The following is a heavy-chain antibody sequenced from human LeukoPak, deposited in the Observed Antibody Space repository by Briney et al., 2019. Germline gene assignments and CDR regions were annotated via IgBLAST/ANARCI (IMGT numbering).Heavy chain of an antibody. J-gene: IGHJ4*02. Sequence: SETLSLTCAVPGESFSGHYWSWIRQTPGKGLEWIGEVNHSGSTNYNPSLKSRVTISIDTSKNQFSLKLSSVTAADTAVYYCARVGYVSAWYPFDYWGQGTPVIVSS. CDR2: VNHSGST. V-gene: IGHV4-34*01. CDR1: GESFSGHY. CDR3: ARVGYVSAWYPFDY. D-gene: IGHD6-19*01.